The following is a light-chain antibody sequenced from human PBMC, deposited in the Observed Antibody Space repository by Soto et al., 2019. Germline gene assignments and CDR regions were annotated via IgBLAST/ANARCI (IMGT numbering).Light chain of an antibody. Sequence: IVLTQSPGALSLSPGERATLSCRASQSVRTNSLAWYQQKPGQAPRVLIYGASSRATGIPDRFSGSGSGTDFTLTISRLEPEDSAVYYCQQYQTSPWTFGQGTKVEIK. V-gene: IGKV3-20*01. CDR3: QQYQTSPWT. CDR2: GAS. J-gene: IGKJ1*01. CDR1: QSVRTNS.